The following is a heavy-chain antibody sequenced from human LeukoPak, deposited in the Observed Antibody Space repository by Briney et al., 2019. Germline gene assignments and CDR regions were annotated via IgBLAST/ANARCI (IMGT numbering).Heavy chain of an antibody. D-gene: IGHD5-12*01. CDR2: ISAYNGNT. CDR1: GYTFTSYG. J-gene: IGHJ6*02. CDR3: AVGIYSGYGVHQGIYGMDV. V-gene: IGHV1-18*01. Sequence: ASVKVSCKASGYTFTSYGISWVRQAPGQGLEWMGWISAYNGNTNYAQKLQGRVTMTTDTSTSTAYMELRSLRSDDTAVYYCAVGIYSGYGVHQGIYGMDVWGQGTTVTVSS.